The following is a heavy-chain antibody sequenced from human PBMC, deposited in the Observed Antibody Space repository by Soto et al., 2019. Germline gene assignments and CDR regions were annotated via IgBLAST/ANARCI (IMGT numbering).Heavy chain of an antibody. CDR1: GFPFSNYW. CDR3: ASPDSMAAARGY. D-gene: IGHD6-6*01. J-gene: IGHJ4*02. Sequence: GGSLRLSCAASGFPFSNYWISWVRQAPGEGLEWVANVRGDGRDEYYGDSVRGRFTISRDNAKNSLYLQMNSLRADDTAIYYCASPDSMAAARGYWGQGTQVTVSS. V-gene: IGHV3-7*03. CDR2: VRGDGRDE.